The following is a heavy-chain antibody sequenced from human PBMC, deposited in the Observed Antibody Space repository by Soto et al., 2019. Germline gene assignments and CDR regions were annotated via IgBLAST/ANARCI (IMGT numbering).Heavy chain of an antibody. CDR3: ARXRCFNGLCHTADYGMDV. Sequence: ASVKVSCKASGDVFRSCGINWVRQAPGQGLEWMGGIIPISGTTNYAQKFQGRVAITADESTDTVYMELSRLRSEDTAVYFCARXRCFNGLCHTADYGMDVWGQGTTVTVSS. V-gene: IGHV1-69*13. CDR1: GDVFRSCG. D-gene: IGHD2-8*01. J-gene: IGHJ6*02. CDR2: IIPISGTT.